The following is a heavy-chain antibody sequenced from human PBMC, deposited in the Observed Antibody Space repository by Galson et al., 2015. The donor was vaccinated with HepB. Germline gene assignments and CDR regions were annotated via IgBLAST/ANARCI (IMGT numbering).Heavy chain of an antibody. V-gene: IGHV3-74*01. Sequence: SLRLSCAASGLTFNDYWMHWVRQAPGKGLVWVSRIDRDGSGTTYADSVKGRFTISRDNAKNTLYLQMNSLRAEDTAVYYCASLAWPKVYWGQGTLVTVSS. CDR1: GLTFNDYW. CDR2: IDRDGSGT. J-gene: IGHJ4*02. CDR3: ASLAWPKVY.